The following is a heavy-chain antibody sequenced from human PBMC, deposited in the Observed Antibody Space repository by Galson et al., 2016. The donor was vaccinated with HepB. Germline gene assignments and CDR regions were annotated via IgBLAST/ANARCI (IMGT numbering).Heavy chain of an antibody. CDR3: ASGPASGSGNDF. Sequence: ADSVKGRFTISRDNSKNRLYLQMNSLRVEDTAFYYCASGPASGSGNDFWGQGMLVTVSS. V-gene: IGHV3-23*01. D-gene: IGHD3-10*01. J-gene: IGHJ4*02.